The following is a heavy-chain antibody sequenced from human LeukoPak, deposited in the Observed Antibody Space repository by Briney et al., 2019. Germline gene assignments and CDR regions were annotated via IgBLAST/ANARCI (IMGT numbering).Heavy chain of an antibody. D-gene: IGHD2-2*03. CDR2: ISSSGSTI. CDR1: GFTFSSYG. Sequence: GRSLRLSCAASGFTFSSYGMHWIRQAPGKGLEWVSYISSSGSTIYYADSVKGRFTISRDNAKNSLYLQMNSLRAEDTAVYYCARDGYCSSTSCALPFQHWGQGTLVTVSS. J-gene: IGHJ1*01. CDR3: ARDGYCSSTSCALPFQH. V-gene: IGHV3-48*04.